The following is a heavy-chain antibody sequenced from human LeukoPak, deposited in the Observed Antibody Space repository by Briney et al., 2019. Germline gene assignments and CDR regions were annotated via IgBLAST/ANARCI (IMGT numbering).Heavy chain of an antibody. CDR2: IRHDGNAK. V-gene: IGHV3-7*01. CDR1: GFAFSDFW. CDR3: ATSHDSAGND. D-gene: IGHD2-15*01. J-gene: IGHJ4*02. Sequence: GGSLRLSCAASGFAFSDFWMSWVRQAPGKGLEWVANIRHDGNAKNYVPSVRGRFTISRDNAKNSLYLQMNSLTVEDTAVYYCATSHDSAGNDSGQGTLVTVSS.